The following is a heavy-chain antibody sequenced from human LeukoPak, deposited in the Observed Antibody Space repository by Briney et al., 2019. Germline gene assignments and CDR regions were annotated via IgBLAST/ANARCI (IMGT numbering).Heavy chain of an antibody. D-gene: IGHD2-21*01. Sequence: PGGSLRLSCAASGFTFSSYAMNWVRQAPGKGLEWVSGISDSGGSTYYADSVKGRFTISRDNSKNTLYLQMNSLRAEDTAIYYCAPPYYFDYWGQGTLVTVSS. V-gene: IGHV3-23*01. CDR1: GFTFSSYA. CDR3: APPYYFDY. J-gene: IGHJ4*02. CDR2: ISDSGGST.